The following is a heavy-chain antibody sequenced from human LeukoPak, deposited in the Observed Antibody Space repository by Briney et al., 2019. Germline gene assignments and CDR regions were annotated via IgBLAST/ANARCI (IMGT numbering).Heavy chain of an antibody. CDR2: ISYDGSNK. D-gene: IGHD4-17*01. V-gene: IGHV3-30-3*01. CDR3: ARFTVTTGFDY. CDR1: VFTFSSYA. J-gene: IGHJ4*02. Sequence: PGGSLGLSCAASVFTFSSYAMHWVRQAPGKGLEWVAVISYDGSNKYYADSVKGRFTISRDNSKNTLYLQMNSLRAEDTAVYYCARFTVTTGFDYWGQGTLVTVSS.